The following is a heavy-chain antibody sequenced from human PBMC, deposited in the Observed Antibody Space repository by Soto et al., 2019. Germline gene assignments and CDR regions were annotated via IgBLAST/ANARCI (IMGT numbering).Heavy chain of an antibody. J-gene: IGHJ4*02. CDR1: GFTFSSYA. Sequence: GGSLRLSCAASGFTFSSYAMNCFRQAPGKGLEWVSGIRGSGGSTYYADSVKGRFTISRDNSKNTLYLQMNSLRAEDTAVYYCAKNGYSSGWYYYFAFWSQGTLVTVSS. V-gene: IGHV3-23*01. CDR3: AKNGYSSGWYYYFAF. D-gene: IGHD6-19*01. CDR2: IRGSGGST.